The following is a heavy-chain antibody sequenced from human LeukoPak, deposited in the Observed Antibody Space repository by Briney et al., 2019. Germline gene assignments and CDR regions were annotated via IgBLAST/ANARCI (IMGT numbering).Heavy chain of an antibody. Sequence: PGGSLRLSCAASGFTFSSYWTHWVRQAPGKGLVWVSRINSDGGSTSYADSVKGRFTISRDNAKNTLYLQMNSLRAEDTAVYYCANRTVPADMVGAFDIWGQGTLVTVSS. CDR3: ANRTVPADMVGAFDI. J-gene: IGHJ3*02. V-gene: IGHV3-74*01. D-gene: IGHD2-2*01. CDR2: INSDGGST. CDR1: GFTFSSYW.